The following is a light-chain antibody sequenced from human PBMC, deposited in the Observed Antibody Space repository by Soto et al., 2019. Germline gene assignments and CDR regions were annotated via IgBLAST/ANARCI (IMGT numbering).Light chain of an antibody. Sequence: QSALTQPASVSGFPGQSITISCTGTTNDVGGYNYVSWYQQHPGKAPKLMVYDVTNRPSGVANRFSGSPSGNTASLTISGLQADDEADYYCSSYTSSRTHVFGTGTKVTVL. CDR3: SSYTSSRTHV. V-gene: IGLV2-14*03. CDR1: TNDVGGYNY. CDR2: DVT. J-gene: IGLJ1*01.